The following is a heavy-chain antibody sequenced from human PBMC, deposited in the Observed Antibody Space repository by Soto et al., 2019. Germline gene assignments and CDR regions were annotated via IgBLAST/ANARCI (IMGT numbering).Heavy chain of an antibody. CDR1: GDSLSSNSAG. D-gene: IGHD1-26*01. CDR2: TYYPSKSYY. CDR3: ARGEQYSGRIFDY. V-gene: IGHV6-1*01. Sequence: PSQTLSLTCAITGDSLSSNSAGWSWPRQSPARGLEWLGRTYYPSKSYYEYAVSVRGRITINPDTSKNQYPLQLNCVTAEDTAVYFCARGEQYSGRIFDYWGQGTLVTVSS. J-gene: IGHJ4*01.